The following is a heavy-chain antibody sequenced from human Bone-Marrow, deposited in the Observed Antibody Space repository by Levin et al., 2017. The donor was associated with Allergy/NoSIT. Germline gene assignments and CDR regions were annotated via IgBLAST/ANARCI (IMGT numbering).Heavy chain of an antibody. Sequence: GGSLRLSCAVSGFTFDDYAMHWVRQAPGKGLEWVSGISWNSENIAYADSVKGRFTISRDNAKNSLYLQMNSLRPEDTALYYCAKDSRRWFEGWFDPWGQGTLVTVSS. D-gene: IGHD2-15*01. J-gene: IGHJ5*02. CDR3: AKDSRRWFEGWFDP. CDR1: GFTFDDYA. V-gene: IGHV3-9*01. CDR2: ISWNSENI.